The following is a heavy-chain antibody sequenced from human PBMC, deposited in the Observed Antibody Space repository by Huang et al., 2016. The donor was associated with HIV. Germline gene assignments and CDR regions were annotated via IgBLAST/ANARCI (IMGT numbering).Heavy chain of an antibody. J-gene: IGHJ6*03. CDR3: ARHREGPVAYYSGWGSHLNYMDV. V-gene: IGHV4-39*01. CDR1: GGSIRSSDYH. D-gene: IGHD3-10*01. CDR2: IYFKWST. Sequence: QLLLQESGPGLVKPSEALALTCAVSGGSIRSSDYHWGWIRPPPGKGLEWIGSIYFKWSTQYRSALKRRVTIAVDTSKNLFFLNLTSMAAADTAVYYCARHREGPVAYYSGWGSHLNYMDVWGRGRTVVVSS.